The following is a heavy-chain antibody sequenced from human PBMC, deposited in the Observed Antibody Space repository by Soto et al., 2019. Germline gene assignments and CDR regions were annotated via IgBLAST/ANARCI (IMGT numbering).Heavy chain of an antibody. V-gene: IGHV1-69*02. D-gene: IGHD6-13*01. CDR3: ARGERGWDGSSWYHYYYGMDV. J-gene: IGHJ6*02. Sequence: QVQLVQSGAEVKKPGSSVKVSCKASGGTFSSYTISWVRQAPGQGLEWMGRIIPILGIATYAQKFQGRVTITEDQSTSTAHMELSSRRSEDPAVYYCARGERGWDGSSWYHYYYGMDVWGQGTTVTVCS. CDR1: GGTFSSYT. CDR2: IIPILGIA.